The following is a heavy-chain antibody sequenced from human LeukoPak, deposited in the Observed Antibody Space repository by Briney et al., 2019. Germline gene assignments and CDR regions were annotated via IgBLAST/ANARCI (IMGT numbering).Heavy chain of an antibody. J-gene: IGHJ4*02. V-gene: IGHV4-59*08. CDR3: ARVDGDTYYFDY. CDR1: GGSISSHY. D-gene: IGHD4-17*01. Sequence: SETLSLTCTVSGGSISSHYWSWIRQPPGKGLEWIGYIYYSGSTNYNPSLKSRVTISVDTSKNQFSLKLSSVTAADTAVYYCARVDGDTYYFDYWGQGTLVTVSS. CDR2: IYYSGST.